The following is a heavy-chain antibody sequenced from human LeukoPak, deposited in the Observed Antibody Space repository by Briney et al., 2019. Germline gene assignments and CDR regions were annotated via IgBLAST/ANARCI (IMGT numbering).Heavy chain of an antibody. CDR1: GDSVSSNSAS. D-gene: IGHD3-22*01. J-gene: IGHJ4*02. V-gene: IGHV6-1*01. CDR3: ARGSYYYDSSGYYHDY. Sequence: SQTLSLTCAISGDSVSSNSASWYWIRQSPSRGLEWLGRTYYRSKWYNDYALSVKSRITINPDTSKNQFSLHLSSVSPEDTAVYYCARGSYYYDSSGYYHDYWGQGTLVTVSS. CDR2: TYYRSKWYN.